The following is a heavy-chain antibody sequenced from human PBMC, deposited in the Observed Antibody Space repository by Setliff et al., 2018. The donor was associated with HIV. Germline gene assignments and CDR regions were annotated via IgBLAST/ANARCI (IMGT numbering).Heavy chain of an antibody. Sequence: PGGSLRLSCTTSGFTFDDYAMSWVRQAPGKGLEWVGFIRTKTYGATTEYAASVKGRFTISRDDSESIAYLQMSSLKTEDTGIYYCTASIDWGGGHIPTWGQGAPVTVSS. CDR1: GFTFDDYA. J-gene: IGHJ5*02. CDR3: TASIDWGGGHIPT. D-gene: IGHD3-16*01. V-gene: IGHV3-49*04. CDR2: IRTKTYGATT.